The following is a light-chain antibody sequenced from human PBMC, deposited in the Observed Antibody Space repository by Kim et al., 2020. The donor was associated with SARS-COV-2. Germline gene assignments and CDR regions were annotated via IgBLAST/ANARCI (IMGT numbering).Light chain of an antibody. CDR1: QTISSN. CDR2: GAS. CDR3: QQYNSLPLT. V-gene: IGKV3-15*01. Sequence: EIVMTQSPATLSVSPGERATLSCRASQTISSNLAWYQQKPGQAPRLLIYGASTRATGVPARFSGSGSGTEFTLTISSLQAEDFAVYYCQQYNSLPLTFGGGTKVDIK. J-gene: IGKJ4*01.